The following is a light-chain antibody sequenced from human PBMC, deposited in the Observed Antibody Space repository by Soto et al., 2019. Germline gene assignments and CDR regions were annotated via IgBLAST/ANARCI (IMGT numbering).Light chain of an antibody. V-gene: IGLV2-8*01. CDR3: SSYAGSNNVI. J-gene: IGLJ2*01. CDR1: SSDVGGYNY. Sequence: QSALTQPPSASGSPGQSVTISCTGASSDVGGYNYVSWYQQHPGKAPKLMIYKVSERPSGVPDRFSGSKSGNTASLTVSGLQAEDEADYYCSSYAGSNNVIFGGGTKLTVL. CDR2: KVS.